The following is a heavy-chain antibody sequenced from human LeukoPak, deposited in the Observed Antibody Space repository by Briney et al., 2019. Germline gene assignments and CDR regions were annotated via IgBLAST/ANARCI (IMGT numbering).Heavy chain of an antibody. J-gene: IGHJ4*02. D-gene: IGHD4-23*01. Sequence: PGGSLRLSCAASGFTFSSYWMSWVRQAPGKGLEWVANIKQDGSEKYYVDSVKGRFTISRDNAKNSLYLQMNSLRAEDTAVYYCARDIRHQKHDYGGNSGYYWGQGTLVTVSS. CDR2: IKQDGSEK. CDR3: ARDIRHQKHDYGGNSGYY. CDR1: GFTFSSYW. V-gene: IGHV3-7*01.